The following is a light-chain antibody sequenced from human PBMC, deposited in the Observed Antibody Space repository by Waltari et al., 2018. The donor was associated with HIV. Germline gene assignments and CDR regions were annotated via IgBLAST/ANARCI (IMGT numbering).Light chain of an antibody. CDR1: SSPIRCTP. Sequence: QSVLTQPPSVSGTPGPKVTISCSRGSSPIRCTPVNWYQQLPGTAPKLLIYSNNQRSSGVSDRFSGSKSGTSASLAISGLQSDDETDYYCAVRDDRLNGVLFGGGTRLTVL. CDR3: AVRDDRLNGVL. J-gene: IGLJ2*01. V-gene: IGLV1-44*01. CDR2: SNN.